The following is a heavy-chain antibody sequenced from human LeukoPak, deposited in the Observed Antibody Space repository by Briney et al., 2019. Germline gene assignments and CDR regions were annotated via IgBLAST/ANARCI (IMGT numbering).Heavy chain of an antibody. CDR3: AKDPESITIFGVASDV. CDR1: GFTFSNAW. J-gene: IGHJ6*04. D-gene: IGHD3-3*01. CDR2: ISGSGGSA. Sequence: PGGSLRLSCAASGFTFSNAWMSWVRQAPGKGLEWVSAISGSGGSAYYADSVKGRFTISRDNSKNTLYLQMNSLRAEDTAVYYCAKDPESITIFGVASDVWGKGTTVTVSS. V-gene: IGHV3-23*01.